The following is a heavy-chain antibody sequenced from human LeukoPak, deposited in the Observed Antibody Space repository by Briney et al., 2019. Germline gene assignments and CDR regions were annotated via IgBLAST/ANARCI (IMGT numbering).Heavy chain of an antibody. V-gene: IGHV4-38-2*01. CDR3: ASSIFGVVIIPATFDY. D-gene: IGHD3-3*01. CDR1: GYSISSGYY. Sequence: PSETLSLTXAVSGYSISSGYYWGWIRQPPGKGLEWIGSIYHSGSTYYNPSLKSRVTISVDTSKNQFSLKLSSVTAADTAVYYCASSIFGVVIIPATFDYWGQGTLVTVSS. CDR2: IYHSGST. J-gene: IGHJ4*02.